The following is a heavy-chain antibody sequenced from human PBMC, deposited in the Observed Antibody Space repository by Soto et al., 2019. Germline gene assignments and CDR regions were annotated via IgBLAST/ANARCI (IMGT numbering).Heavy chain of an antibody. D-gene: IGHD6-19*01. CDR1: GFTFSSYE. CDR2: ISSSGSTI. Sequence: PGGSLRLSWAASGFTFSSYEMNWVRQAPGKGLEWVSYISSSGSTIYYADSVKGRFTISRDNAKNSLYLQMNSLRAEDTAVYYCARAGGAVAGDPTNYYYYGLDVWGQGTTVTVSS. V-gene: IGHV3-48*03. J-gene: IGHJ6*02. CDR3: ARAGGAVAGDPTNYYYYGLDV.